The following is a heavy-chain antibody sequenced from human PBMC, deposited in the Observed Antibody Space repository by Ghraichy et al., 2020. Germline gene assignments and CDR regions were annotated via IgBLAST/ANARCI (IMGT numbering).Heavy chain of an antibody. CDR2: IYYSGST. D-gene: IGHD3-10*01. CDR1: GGSISSYY. CDR3: ARGTRSYYYGSGSFTIDY. Sequence: ETLSLTCTVSGGSISSYYWSWIRQPPGKGLEWIGYIYYSGSTNYNPSLKSRVTISVDTSKNQFSLKLSSVTAADTAVYYCARGTRSYYYGSGSFTIDYWGQGTLVTVSS. J-gene: IGHJ4*02. V-gene: IGHV4-59*01.